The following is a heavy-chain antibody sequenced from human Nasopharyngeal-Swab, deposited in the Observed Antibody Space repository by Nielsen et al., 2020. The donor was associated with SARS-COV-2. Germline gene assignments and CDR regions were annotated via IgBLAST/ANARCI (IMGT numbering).Heavy chain of an antibody. Sequence: ASVQVSCKASGYTFTSYDINWVRQATGQGPEWMGWMNPNSGNTGYAQKFQGRVTMTRNTSISTAYMELSSLRSEDTAVYYCARGFIVATIFHYYYYMDVWGKGTTVTVSS. V-gene: IGHV1-8*01. CDR3: ARGFIVATIFHYYYYMDV. D-gene: IGHD5-12*01. CDR1: GYTFTSYD. CDR2: MNPNSGNT. J-gene: IGHJ6*03.